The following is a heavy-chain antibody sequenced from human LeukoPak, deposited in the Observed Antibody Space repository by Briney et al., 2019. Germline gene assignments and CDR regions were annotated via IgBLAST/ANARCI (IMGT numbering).Heavy chain of an antibody. CDR3: ARADYYGSGYYGMDV. J-gene: IGHJ6*02. V-gene: IGHV3-30-3*01. CDR2: IAYDGSKK. CDR1: GFTFSNYA. D-gene: IGHD3-10*01. Sequence: GGSLRLSCAASGFTFSNYAMHWVRQSPGRGLEGVAIIAYDGSKKWYADSVKGQFSISRDNSDNTLSLQMNSLRAEDTAVYYCARADYYGSGYYGMDVWGQGTTVTVSS.